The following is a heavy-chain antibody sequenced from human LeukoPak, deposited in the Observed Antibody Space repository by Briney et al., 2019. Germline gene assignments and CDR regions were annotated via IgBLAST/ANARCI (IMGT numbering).Heavy chain of an antibody. D-gene: IGHD4-23*01. J-gene: IGHJ3*02. CDR2: IYNGGST. CDR1: GFTVSSNY. CDR3: ARVPARIFSGNPGAFDI. V-gene: IGHV3-53*01. Sequence: GGSLRLSCAASGFTVSSNYMSWVRQAPGKGLEWVSVIYNGGSTYYADSVKGRFTISRDNSKNTLYLQMNSLRAEDTAVYYCARVPARIFSGNPGAFDIWGQGTMVTVSS.